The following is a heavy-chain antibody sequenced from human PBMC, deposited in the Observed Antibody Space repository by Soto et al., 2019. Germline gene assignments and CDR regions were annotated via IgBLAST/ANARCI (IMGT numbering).Heavy chain of an antibody. Sequence: SETLSLTCTVSGGSISSYYWSWIRQPPGKGLEWIGYIYYSGSTNYNPSLKSRVTISVDTSKNQFSLKLSSVTAADTAVYYCARHPTRYCSSTSCYAVDYWGQGTLVTVSS. V-gene: IGHV4-59*01. CDR3: ARHPTRYCSSTSCYAVDY. CDR1: GGSISSYY. CDR2: IYYSGST. J-gene: IGHJ4*02. D-gene: IGHD2-2*01.